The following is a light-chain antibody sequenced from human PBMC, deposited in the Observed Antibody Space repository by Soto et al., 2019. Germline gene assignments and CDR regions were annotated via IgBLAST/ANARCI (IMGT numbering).Light chain of an antibody. J-gene: IGKJ3*01. CDR3: QQYGSSPPSFT. V-gene: IGKV3-20*01. Sequence: EIVLTQSPGTLSLSPGESATLSCRASQSVSNNYLAWYQQKPGQAPRLLISGASSRATGNPDRFSGSGSGTDFTLTISRLEPEDFAVYYCQQYGSSPPSFTFGPGTKVDIK. CDR2: GAS. CDR1: QSVSNNY.